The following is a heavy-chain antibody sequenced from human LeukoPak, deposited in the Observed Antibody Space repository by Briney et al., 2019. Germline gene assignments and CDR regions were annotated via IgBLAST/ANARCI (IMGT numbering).Heavy chain of an antibody. V-gene: IGHV4-59*12. D-gene: IGHD6-19*01. CDR2: IYYSGST. J-gene: IGHJ6*03. Sequence: SETLSLTCTVSGGSISSYYWSWIRQPPGKGLEWIGYIYYSGSTNYNPSLKSRVTISVDTSKNQFSLKLSSVTAADTAVYYCARADEQWLVRDLYYYYYMDVRGKGTTVTVSS. CDR3: ARADEQWLVRDLYYYYYMDV. CDR1: GGSISSYY.